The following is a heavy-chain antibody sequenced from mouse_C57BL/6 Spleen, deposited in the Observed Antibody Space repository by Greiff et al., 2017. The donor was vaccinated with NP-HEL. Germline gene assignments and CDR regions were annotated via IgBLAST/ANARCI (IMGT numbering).Heavy chain of an antibody. D-gene: IGHD1-1*01. Sequence: QVQLQQSGAELVKPGASVKISCKASGYAFSSYWMNWVKQRPGKGLEWIGQIYPGDGDTNYNGKFKGKATLTADKSSSTAYMQLSSLTSEDSAVYFCARAATVVATRAMDDWGQGTSVTVAS. CDR1: GYAFSSYW. V-gene: IGHV1-80*01. J-gene: IGHJ4*01. CDR2: IYPGDGDT. CDR3: ARAATVVATRAMDD.